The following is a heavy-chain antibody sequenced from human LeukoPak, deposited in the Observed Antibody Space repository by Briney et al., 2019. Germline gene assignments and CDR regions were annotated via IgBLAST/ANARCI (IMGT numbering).Heavy chain of an antibody. Sequence: SVKVSCKASGGTFSSYAISWVRQAPGQGLEWMGGIIPIFGTANYAQKFQGRVTITADKSTSTAYMELSSLRSEDTAVYYCARDPSAYCGGDCYSLAFDIWGQGTMVTVSS. D-gene: IGHD2-21*02. V-gene: IGHV1-69*06. CDR1: GGTFSSYA. CDR2: IIPIFGTA. CDR3: ARDPSAYCGGDCYSLAFDI. J-gene: IGHJ3*02.